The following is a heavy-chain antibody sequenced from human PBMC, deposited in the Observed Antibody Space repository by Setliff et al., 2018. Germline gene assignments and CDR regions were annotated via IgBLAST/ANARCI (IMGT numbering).Heavy chain of an antibody. CDR1: GGSFSGYY. Sequence: SETLSLTCAVYGGSFSGYYWSWIRQPPGKRLEWIGEIIHSGSTNYNPSLKSRVTISVDTSKNQFSLKLSAVTAADTAVYYCARVGGYSYAFDIWGQGTMVTVSS. CDR2: IIHSGST. CDR3: ARVGGYSYAFDI. D-gene: IGHD2-15*01. V-gene: IGHV4-34*12. J-gene: IGHJ3*02.